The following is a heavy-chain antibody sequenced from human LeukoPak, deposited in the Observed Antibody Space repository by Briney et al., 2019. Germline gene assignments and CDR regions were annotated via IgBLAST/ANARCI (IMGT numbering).Heavy chain of an antibody. CDR1: GVSFSGYY. Sequence: SETLSLTCAVYGVSFSGYYWSWIRQPPGKGLEWLGEINHSRNTNYNPSLKSRVTICVDTSKIQFSLKLSSVTAADTAVYYCASPRDGSGYSADYWGQGTLVTVSS. CDR3: ASPRDGSGYSADY. V-gene: IGHV4-34*01. CDR2: INHSRNT. D-gene: IGHD3-22*01. J-gene: IGHJ4*02.